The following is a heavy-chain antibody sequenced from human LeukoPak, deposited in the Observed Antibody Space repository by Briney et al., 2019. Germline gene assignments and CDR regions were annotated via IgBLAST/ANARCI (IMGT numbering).Heavy chain of an antibody. CDR2: ISWNSGSI. CDR1: GFTFSSYA. V-gene: IGHV3-9*01. D-gene: IGHD3-22*01. Sequence: GGSLRLSCAASGFTFSSYAMSWVRQAPGKGLEWVSGISWNSGSIGYADSVKGRFTISRDNAKNSLYLQMNSLRAEDTALYYCAKDIVASSGYYSIPFSAFDIWGQGTMVTVSS. J-gene: IGHJ3*02. CDR3: AKDIVASSGYYSIPFSAFDI.